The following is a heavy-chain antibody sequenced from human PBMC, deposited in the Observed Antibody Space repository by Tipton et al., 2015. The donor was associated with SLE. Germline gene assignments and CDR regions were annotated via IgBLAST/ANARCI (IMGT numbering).Heavy chain of an antibody. CDR2: INHSGST. CDR1: GGSSSGYY. D-gene: IGHD2-15*01. J-gene: IGHJ6*02. Sequence: TLSLTCAVYGGSSSGYYWSWIRQPPGKGLEWIGEINHSGSTNYNPSLKSRVTISVDTSKNQFSLKLSSVTAADTAVYYCARGAARLPHPYYYGMDVWGQGTTVTVSS. V-gene: IGHV4-34*01. CDR3: ARGAARLPHPYYYGMDV.